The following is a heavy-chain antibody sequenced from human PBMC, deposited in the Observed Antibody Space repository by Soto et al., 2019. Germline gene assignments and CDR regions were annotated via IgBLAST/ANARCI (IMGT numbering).Heavy chain of an antibody. CDR1: GFTFSDYY. Sequence: QVQLVESGGGLVKPGGSLRLSCAASGFTFSDYYMSWIRQAPGKGLEWVSYISSSSRYTNYAGSVKGRFTISRDNAKNALYLQLNSLRAEDTAVYYCAGARIAAADPHWFDPWGQGILVTVSS. V-gene: IGHV3-11*05. CDR2: ISSSSRYT. D-gene: IGHD6-13*01. J-gene: IGHJ5*02. CDR3: AGARIAAADPHWFDP.